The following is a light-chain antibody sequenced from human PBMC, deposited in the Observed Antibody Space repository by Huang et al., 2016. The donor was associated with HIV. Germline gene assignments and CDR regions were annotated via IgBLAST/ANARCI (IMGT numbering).Light chain of an antibody. CDR3: QQYDTWPPYI. J-gene: IGKJ2*01. CDR2: GAS. CDR1: QNINSN. Sequence: LSCRASQNINSNLAWYQQKPGQAPRLLIYGASRRATGIPGRFSGSGSGTEFTVTIRSLQSEDFAVYYCQQYDTWPPYIFGQGTKLEIK. V-gene: IGKV3-15*01.